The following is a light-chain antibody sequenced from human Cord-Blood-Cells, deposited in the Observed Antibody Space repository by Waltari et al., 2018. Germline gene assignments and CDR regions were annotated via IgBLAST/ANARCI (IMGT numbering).Light chain of an antibody. CDR2: LNSGGSH. Sequence: HLVLTPSPSASASLGASVKLTCTLSSGHSSYAIAWPQQQPGQGPRYLMKLNSGGSHSQGDGIPGRFSGSSSGAERYLTISSLRSEDEADYYCQTWGTGNWVFGGGTKLTVL. J-gene: IGLJ3*02. CDR1: SGHSSYA. CDR3: QTWGTGNWV. V-gene: IGLV4-69*01.